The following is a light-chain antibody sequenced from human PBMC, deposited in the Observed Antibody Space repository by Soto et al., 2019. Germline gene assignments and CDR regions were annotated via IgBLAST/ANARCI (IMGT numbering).Light chain of an antibody. CDR1: QSVSSSY. CDR2: GAS. CDR3: QQYNNWPTT. V-gene: IGKV3-20*01. Sequence: EIVLTQSPGTLSLSPGERATLSCRASQSVSSSYLAWYQQKPGQAPRLLIYGASSRATGIPDRFSGSGSGTDFTLTISRLEPEDFAVYYCQQYNNWPTTFGQGTKVDI. J-gene: IGKJ1*01.